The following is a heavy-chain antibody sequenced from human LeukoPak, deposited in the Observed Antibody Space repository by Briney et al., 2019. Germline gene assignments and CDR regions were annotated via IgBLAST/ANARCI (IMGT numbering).Heavy chain of an antibody. Sequence: GGSLRLSCAASGFTFSSYAMHWVRQAPGKGLEWVAVISYDGSNKYYADSVKGRFTISRDNSKNTLYLQMNSLRAEDTAVYYCARSRGYYYDSGGYFGFMDVWGKGTTVTVSS. CDR1: GFTFSSYA. V-gene: IGHV3-30*04. CDR3: ARSRGYYYDSGGYFGFMDV. CDR2: ISYDGSNK. D-gene: IGHD3-22*01. J-gene: IGHJ6*03.